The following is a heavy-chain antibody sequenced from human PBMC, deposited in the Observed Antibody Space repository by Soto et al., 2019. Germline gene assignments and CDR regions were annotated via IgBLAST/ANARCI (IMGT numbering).Heavy chain of an antibody. Sequence: QVQLQESGPGLVKPSETLSLTCTVSGGSVSSGSYYWSWIRQPPGKGLEWIGYIYYSGSTNYNPSLQSRVTISVDTSKNQYSLKLSSVTAADTAVYYCARGHSSGWDLNAEYFQHWGQGTLVTVSS. CDR1: GGSVSSGSYY. V-gene: IGHV4-61*01. J-gene: IGHJ1*01. CDR3: ARGHSSGWDLNAEYFQH. D-gene: IGHD6-19*01. CDR2: IYYSGST.